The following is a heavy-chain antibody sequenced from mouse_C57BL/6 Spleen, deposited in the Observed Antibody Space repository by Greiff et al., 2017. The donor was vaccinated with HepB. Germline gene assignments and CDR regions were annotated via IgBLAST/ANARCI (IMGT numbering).Heavy chain of an antibody. CDR3: ARGDPLGFDY. D-gene: IGHD3-1*01. V-gene: IGHV1-82*01. CDR1: GYAFSSSW. CDR2: IYPGDGDT. J-gene: IGHJ2*01. Sequence: VQWVESGPELVKPGASVKISCKASGYAFSSSWMNWVKQRPGKGLEWIGRIYPGDGDTNYNGKFKGKATLTADKSSSTAYMQLSSLTSEDSAVYFCARGDPLGFDYWGQGTTLTVSS.